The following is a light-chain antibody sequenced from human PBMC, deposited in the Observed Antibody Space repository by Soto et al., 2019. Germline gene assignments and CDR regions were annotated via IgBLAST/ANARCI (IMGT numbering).Light chain of an antibody. CDR2: DAS. V-gene: IGKV1-5*01. CDR3: QQYNSYST. CDR1: QNVIFY. J-gene: IGKJ1*01. Sequence: DMQMTQSPSSLSGSVGDRVTITCGASQNVIFYLNWYQQKPGKAPKLLIYDASSLESGVPSRFSGSGSGTEFTLTISSMEPEDFARDYCQQYNSYSTFGHGTKVDI.